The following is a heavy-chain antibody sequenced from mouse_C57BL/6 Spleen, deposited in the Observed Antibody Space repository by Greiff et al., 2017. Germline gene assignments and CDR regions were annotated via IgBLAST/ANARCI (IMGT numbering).Heavy chain of an antibody. CDR1: GYTFTDYE. CDR2: IDPETGGT. Sequence: VQLQQSGAELVRPGASVTLSCKASGYTFTDYEMHWVKQTPVHGLEWIGAIDPETGGTAYNQKFKGKAILTADKSSSTAYMELRSLTSEDSAVYYCTRDYVYAMDYWGQGTSVTVSS. D-gene: IGHD2-4*01. CDR3: TRDYVYAMDY. V-gene: IGHV1-15*01. J-gene: IGHJ4*01.